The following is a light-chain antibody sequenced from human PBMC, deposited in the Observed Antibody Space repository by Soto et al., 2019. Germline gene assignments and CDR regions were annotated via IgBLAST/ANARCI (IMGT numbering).Light chain of an antibody. CDR2: EVS. V-gene: IGLV2-8*01. CDR1: SSDVGGYNY. CDR3: ISYAGSHNFV. J-gene: IGLJ1*01. Sequence: QSVLTQPPSASGCPGQSVTISCTGTSSDVGGYNYVSWYQQHPGKAPKLMIYEVSKRPSGVTDRFSGSKSGNPASLTVSGLQAEDEADYFSISYAGSHNFVLGTGTKVPVL.